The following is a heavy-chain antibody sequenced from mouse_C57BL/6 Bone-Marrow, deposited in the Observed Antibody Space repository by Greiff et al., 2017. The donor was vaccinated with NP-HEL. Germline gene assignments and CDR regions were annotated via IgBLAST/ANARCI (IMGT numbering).Heavy chain of an antibody. D-gene: IGHD1-1*01. V-gene: IGHV5-12*01. Sequence: EVQLVESGGGLVQPGGSLKLSCAASGFTFSDYYMYWVRQTPEKRLEWVAYISNGGGSTYYPDTVKGRFTISRDNAKNTLYLQMSRLKSEDTAMYYCARDYYGRLDWYFDVWGTGTTVTVSS. CDR2: ISNGGGST. J-gene: IGHJ1*03. CDR3: ARDYYGRLDWYFDV. CDR1: GFTFSDYY.